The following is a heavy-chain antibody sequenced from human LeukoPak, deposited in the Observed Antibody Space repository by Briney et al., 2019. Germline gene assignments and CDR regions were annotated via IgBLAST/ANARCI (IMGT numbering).Heavy chain of an antibody. Sequence: ESGPTLVKPTQTLTLTCTFSGFSLDTSEVGVAWIRQPPGKALGWLALIYWNDDKRYSPSLKSRLTITKDTSRNQVVLTMTNTDPVDTATYYCATLGGDYWGQGTLVTVSS. J-gene: IGHJ4*02. D-gene: IGHD7-27*01. V-gene: IGHV2-5*01. CDR2: IYWNDDK. CDR1: GFSLDTSEVG. CDR3: ATLGGDY.